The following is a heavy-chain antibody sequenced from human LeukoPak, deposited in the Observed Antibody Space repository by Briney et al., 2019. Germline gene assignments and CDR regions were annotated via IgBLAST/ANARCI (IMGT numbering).Heavy chain of an antibody. J-gene: IGHJ4*02. CDR2: ISWNSGSI. Sequence: GRSLRLSSAASGFTFDDYAMHWVRQAPGTGLEWLSGISWNSGSIGYADSVKGRFTVSRDNAKNSLYLQMNSLRAEDMALYYCAKHLSRWLVYYFDYWGQGTLVTVSS. CDR1: GFTFDDYA. D-gene: IGHD6-19*01. CDR3: AKHLSRWLVYYFDY. V-gene: IGHV3-9*03.